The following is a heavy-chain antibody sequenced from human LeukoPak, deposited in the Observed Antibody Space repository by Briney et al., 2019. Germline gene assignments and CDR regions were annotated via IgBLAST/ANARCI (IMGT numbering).Heavy chain of an antibody. CDR3: ASGGVAGRWPLDY. V-gene: IGHV4-4*07. CDR2: IQISGNT. J-gene: IGHJ4*02. D-gene: IGHD6-19*01. Sequence: PSETLSLTCTVSGGSISSYYCSWIRQPAGKGLEWIGRIQISGNTNYNPSLKSRATMSVDTSKNQFSLKLTSVTAADTAVYYCASGGVAGRWPLDYWGQGTLVTVSS. CDR1: GGSISSYY.